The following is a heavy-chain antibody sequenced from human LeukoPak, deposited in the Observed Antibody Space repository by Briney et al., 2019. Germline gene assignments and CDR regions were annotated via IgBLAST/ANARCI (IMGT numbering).Heavy chain of an antibody. Sequence: GGSLKLSCAASGFTFSGSAMHWVRQASGKGLEWVGRIRSKANSYATAYAASVKGRFTISRDDSKNTLYLQMNSLRAEDTAVYYCAKTPQQLWSLSPYNWFDPWGQGTLVTVSS. V-gene: IGHV3-73*01. CDR1: GFTFSGSA. CDR2: IRSKANSYAT. J-gene: IGHJ5*02. CDR3: AKTPQQLWSLSPYNWFDP. D-gene: IGHD5-18*01.